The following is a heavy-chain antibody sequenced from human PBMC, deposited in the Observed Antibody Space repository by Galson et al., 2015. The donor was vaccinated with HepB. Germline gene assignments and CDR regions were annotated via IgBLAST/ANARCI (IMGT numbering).Heavy chain of an antibody. Sequence: SLRLSCAASGFTFSSYSMNWVRQAPGRGLEWVSYISTSSSTIYYADSVKGRFTISRDNAKSSLYLQMDSLRDEDTAVYYCARDPLKDSWGRKVYWCQGTLVTVSS. CDR3: ARDPLKDSWGRKVY. CDR1: GFTFSSYS. J-gene: IGHJ4*02. D-gene: IGHD3-16*01. V-gene: IGHV3-48*02. CDR2: ISTSSSTI.